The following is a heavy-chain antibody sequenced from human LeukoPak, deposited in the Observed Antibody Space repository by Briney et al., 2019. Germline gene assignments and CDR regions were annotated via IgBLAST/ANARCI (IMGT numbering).Heavy chain of an antibody. D-gene: IGHD3-10*02. CDR2: IIPIFGTA. CDR3: ARGRVNYDLRWFDP. CDR1: GGTFSSYA. J-gene: IGHJ5*02. Sequence: GASVKVSCKASGGTFSSYAISWVRQAPGQGLEWMGRIIPIFGTANYAQKFQGRVTITTDESTSTAYMELSSLRSEDTAVYYCARGRVNYDLRWFDPWGQGTLVTVSS. V-gene: IGHV1-69*05.